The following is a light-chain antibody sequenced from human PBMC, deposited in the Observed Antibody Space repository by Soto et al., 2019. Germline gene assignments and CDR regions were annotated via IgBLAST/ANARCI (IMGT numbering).Light chain of an antibody. CDR3: CSDTTRGTYV. CDR1: SSNIGAGYD. J-gene: IGLJ1*01. V-gene: IGLV1-40*01. CDR2: GNS. Sequence: QSVLTQPPSVSGAPGQRVTISCTGSSSNIGAGYDVHWYQQLPGTAPKLLIYGNSNRPSGVPDRFSGSKSGTSASLAITGLQAEDEADYYCCSDTTRGTYVFGSGTKVTVL.